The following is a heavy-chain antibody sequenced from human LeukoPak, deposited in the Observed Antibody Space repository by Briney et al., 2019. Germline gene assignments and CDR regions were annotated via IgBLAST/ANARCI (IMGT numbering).Heavy chain of an antibody. J-gene: IGHJ4*02. CDR1: GVSISSYY. D-gene: IGHD3-10*01. CDR3: ARVKSRGVPRAYYFDY. V-gene: IGHV4-4*07. CDR2: IYTSGST. Sequence: PAETLSLTCTASGVSISSYYWSWIRQPPGKGLEWISRIYTSGSTNYNPSLKSRVTMSVDTSKNQFSLKLSSVTAADTAVYYCARVKSRGVPRAYYFDYWGQRTLVTVSS.